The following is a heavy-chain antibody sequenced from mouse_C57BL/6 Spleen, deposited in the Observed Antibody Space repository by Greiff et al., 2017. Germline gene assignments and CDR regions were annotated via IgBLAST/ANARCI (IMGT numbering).Heavy chain of an antibody. CDR3: ARRLDGYYDYYAMDY. CDR1: GYTFTSYG. CDR2: IYPRSGNT. Sequence: QVQLQQSGAELARPGASVKLSCKASGYTFTSYGISWVKQRTGQGLEWIGEIYPRSGNTYYNEKFKGKATLTADKSSSTAYMALRSLTSEDSAVYFCARRLDGYYDYYAMDYWGQGTSVTVSS. D-gene: IGHD2-3*01. V-gene: IGHV1-81*01. J-gene: IGHJ4*01.